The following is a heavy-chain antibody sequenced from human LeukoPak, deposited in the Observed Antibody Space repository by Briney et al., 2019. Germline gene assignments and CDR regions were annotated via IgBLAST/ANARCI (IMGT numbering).Heavy chain of an antibody. CDR1: GFTVSSNY. V-gene: IGHV3-23*01. CDR3: AKGRGTRGYYFDY. CDR2: ISGSGGST. Sequence: GGSLRLSCAASGFTVSSNYMSWVRQAPGKGLEWVSAISGSGGSTYYADSVKGRFTISRDNSKNTLYLQMNSLRAEDAAVYYCAKGRGTRGYYFDYWGQGTLVTVSS. J-gene: IGHJ4*02. D-gene: IGHD3-16*01.